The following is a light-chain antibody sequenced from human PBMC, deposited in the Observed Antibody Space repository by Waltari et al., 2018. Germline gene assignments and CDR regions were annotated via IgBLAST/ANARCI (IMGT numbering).Light chain of an antibody. J-gene: IGLJ2*01. Sequence: SYVLTQPPSVSVAPGQTARITWGANNLGSKRVHWYQQKPGQAPLLVVSDDTDRPSGIPERISGSHSGTTATLTISRVEAGDEADYYCHVWDSISDHVIFGGGTKLTVL. V-gene: IGLV3-21*02. CDR2: DDT. CDR3: HVWDSISDHVI. CDR1: NLGSKR.